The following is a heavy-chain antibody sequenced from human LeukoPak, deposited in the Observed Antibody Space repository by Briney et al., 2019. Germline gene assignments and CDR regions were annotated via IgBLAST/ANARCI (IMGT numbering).Heavy chain of an antibody. J-gene: IGHJ6*02. CDR3: ARKQSSRVSQDYYYGMDV. Sequence: GGSLRLSCAASGFTFSSYSMNWVRQAPGKGLEWVSSISSSSSYIYYADSVKGRFTISRDNAKDSLYLQMNSLRAEDTAVNYCARKQSSRVSQDYYYGMDVWGQGTTVTVSS. D-gene: IGHD6-13*01. CDR1: GFTFSSYS. V-gene: IGHV3-21*01. CDR2: ISSSSSYI.